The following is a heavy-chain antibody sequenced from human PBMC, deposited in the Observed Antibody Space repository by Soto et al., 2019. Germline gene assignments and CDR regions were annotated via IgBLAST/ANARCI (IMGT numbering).Heavy chain of an antibody. Sequence: XSVKVSCKASRFTFTRYGISWVRQAPGQGLEWMGGIXTYNGXTNYPQKLQGXXTMNTDTXXSTAYMELRSLRSEDTAVYYCSSVTWMVDAFDIWGQGTMVTSLQ. CDR2: IXTYNGXT. CDR1: RFTFTRYG. CDR3: SSVTWMVDAFDI. J-gene: IGHJ3*02. D-gene: IGHD2-2*03. V-gene: IGHV1-18*01.